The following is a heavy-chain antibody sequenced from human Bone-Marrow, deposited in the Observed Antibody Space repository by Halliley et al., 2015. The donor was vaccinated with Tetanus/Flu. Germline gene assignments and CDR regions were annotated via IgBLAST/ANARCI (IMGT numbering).Heavy chain of an antibody. CDR2: ISNDGTKN. J-gene: IGHJ4*02. CDR3: TREGSGWALDY. D-gene: IGHD6-19*01. Sequence: SLRLSCAASGFTFSNNAMHWVRQAPGKGPEWVAAISNDGTKNYYADSVKGRVTISRDNSKSTLHLQMNTLRPEDTAVYHCTREGSGWALDYWGQGALVTVS. CDR1: GFTFSNNA. V-gene: IGHV3-30-3*01.